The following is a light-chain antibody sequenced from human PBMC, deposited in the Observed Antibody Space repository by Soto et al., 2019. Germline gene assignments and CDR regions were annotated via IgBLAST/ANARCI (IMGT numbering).Light chain of an antibody. CDR1: SSDVVGYNY. Sequence: QSVLTQPPSASGSPGQSVTISCTGTSSDVVGYNYVSWYQQHPGKAPKLMIYEVSKRPSGVPDRFSGSKSGNMASLTVSGLQAEDEADYYCSSYAGSNNLYVFGTGTKLTVL. V-gene: IGLV2-8*01. CDR2: EVS. CDR3: SSYAGSNNLYV. J-gene: IGLJ1*01.